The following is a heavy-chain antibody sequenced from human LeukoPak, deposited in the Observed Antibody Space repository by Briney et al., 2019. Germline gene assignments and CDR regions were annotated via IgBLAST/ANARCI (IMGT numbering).Heavy chain of an antibody. CDR2: IRTRDDNYAT. D-gene: IGHD3-9*01. J-gene: IGHJ4*01. CDR1: GFTFRESP. CDR3: TRPLDYYVLTGFRDY. Sequence: GGSLKLSCAASGFTFRESPMHWVRQAPGQGLEWVGLIRTRDDNYATAYGASVKGRFTISRDDSKSATFLQMDGLKSEDTALYYCTRPLDYYVLTGFRDYWGRGILVVVSS. V-gene: IGHV3-73*01.